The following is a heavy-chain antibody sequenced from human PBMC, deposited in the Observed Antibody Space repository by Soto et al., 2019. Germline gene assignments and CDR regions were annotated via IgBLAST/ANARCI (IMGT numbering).Heavy chain of an antibody. CDR2: VKTTGDTT. J-gene: IGHJ4*02. Sequence: EVQLVESGGALVQPGGSLTLSCAASGFAFFSHVMSWVRQAPGKGLEWVSTVKTTGDTTFYPGPVKGRFTDSRDDSKSTLFLHMYSLRVEDTATYYCTKDVTGVVGADYWGQGTPVIVSS. CDR1: GFAFFSHV. CDR3: TKDVTGVVGADY. D-gene: IGHD2-21*02. V-gene: IGHV3-23*04.